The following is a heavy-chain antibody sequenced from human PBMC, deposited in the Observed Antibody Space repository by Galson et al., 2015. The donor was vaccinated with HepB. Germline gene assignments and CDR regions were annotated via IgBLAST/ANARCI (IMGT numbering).Heavy chain of an antibody. CDR2: ISYSSNYI. V-gene: IGHV3-21*04. D-gene: IGHD3-22*01. Sequence: SPTLSCAASGFTLRSCNMHWFRQAPGKGLEWVSSISYSSNYIHYADSVKGRFTISRDNAKNSLYLQMNSLRAEDTALYYCARDRGYYDSSGYYLFDYWGQGTLVTVSS. J-gene: IGHJ4*02. CDR1: GFTLRSCN. CDR3: ARDRGYYDSSGYYLFDY.